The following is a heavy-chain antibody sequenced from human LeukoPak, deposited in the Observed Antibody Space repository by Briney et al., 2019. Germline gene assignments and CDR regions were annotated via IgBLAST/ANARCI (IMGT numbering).Heavy chain of an antibody. D-gene: IGHD5-12*01. CDR2: LSESSTNI. J-gene: IGHJ4*02. V-gene: IGHV3-48*01. CDR1: GFSFSTYS. CDR3: ARGLIIVAVDYFQY. Sequence: GGSLRLSCAASGFSFSTYSMNWARQAPGKGLEWVSFLSESSTNIYYADSVKGRFTISRDNAKNTLYLQMNSLRAEDTAIYFCARGLIIVAVDYFQYWGQGTLVPVSS.